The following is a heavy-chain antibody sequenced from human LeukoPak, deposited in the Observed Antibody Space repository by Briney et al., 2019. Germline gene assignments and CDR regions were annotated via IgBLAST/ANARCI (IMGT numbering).Heavy chain of an antibody. CDR1: GFTFSSYA. V-gene: IGHV3-23*01. CDR3: ANRDYYDSSGY. CDR2: ISGSGGST. J-gene: IGHJ4*02. D-gene: IGHD3-22*01. Sequence: GGSLRLSCAASGFTFSSYAMSWVRQAPGKGLEWVSAISGSGGSTYYADSVKGRFTISRDNSKNTLYLQMNSLRAEDTAVYYCANRDYYDSSGYWGQGTLVTVSS.